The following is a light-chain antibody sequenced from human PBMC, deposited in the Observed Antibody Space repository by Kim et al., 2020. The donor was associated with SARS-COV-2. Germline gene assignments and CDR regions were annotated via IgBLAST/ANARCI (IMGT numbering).Light chain of an antibody. CDR3: QQYDSYAWT. V-gene: IGKV1-5*03. CDR2: KAS. J-gene: IGKJ1*01. CDR1: LSICIW. Sequence: ASVADRRTLTCRASLSICIWLAWYPQDTGNAPNLQIYKASSLQSGVPSRFSGRGCETEFTLTISSLQPDDCATYYCQQYDSYAWTFGQGTKVDIK.